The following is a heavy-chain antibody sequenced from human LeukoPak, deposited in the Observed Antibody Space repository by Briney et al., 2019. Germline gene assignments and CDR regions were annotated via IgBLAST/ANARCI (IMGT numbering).Heavy chain of an antibody. Sequence: GGSLRLLRAASGFTFSDYYMSWIRQAPGKGLEWVSYISSSSSYTNYADSVKGRLTISRDNAKNSLYLQMNSLRAEDTAVYYCARLTAMVSVAYCGQGRLVTVSS. CDR3: ARLTAMVSVAY. CDR2: ISSSSSYT. J-gene: IGHJ4*02. CDR1: GFTFSDYY. D-gene: IGHD5-18*01. V-gene: IGHV3-11*03.